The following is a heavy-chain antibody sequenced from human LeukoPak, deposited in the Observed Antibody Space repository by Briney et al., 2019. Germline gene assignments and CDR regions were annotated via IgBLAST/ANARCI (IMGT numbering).Heavy chain of an antibody. D-gene: IGHD6-13*01. V-gene: IGHV4-59*12. Sequence: SETLSLTCTVSGGSISSYYWSWIRQPPGKGLEWIGYIYYSGSTNYNPSLKSRVTISVDTSKNQFSPKLSSVTAADTAVYYCAREASIAAAGHDQTFDYWGQGTLVTVSS. J-gene: IGHJ4*02. CDR3: AREASIAAAGHDQTFDY. CDR2: IYYSGST. CDR1: GGSISSYY.